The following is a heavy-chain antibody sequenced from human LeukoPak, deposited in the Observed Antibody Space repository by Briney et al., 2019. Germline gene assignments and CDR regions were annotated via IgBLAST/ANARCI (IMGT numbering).Heavy chain of an antibody. CDR3: ARPLYYHDSSGYLS. D-gene: IGHD3-22*01. J-gene: IGHJ4*02. CDR2: INHSGST. CDR1: GGSFSGYY. Sequence: SETLSLTCAVYGGSFSGYYWSWIRQPPGKGLEWIGEINHSGSTNYNPSLKSRVTISVDTSKNQLSLKLSSVTAADTAVYYCARPLYYHDSSGYLSWGQGTLVTVSS. V-gene: IGHV4-34*01.